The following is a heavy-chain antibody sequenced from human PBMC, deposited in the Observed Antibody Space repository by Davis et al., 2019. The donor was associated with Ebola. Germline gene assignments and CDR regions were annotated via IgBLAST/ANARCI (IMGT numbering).Heavy chain of an antibody. D-gene: IGHD3-22*01. CDR2: ISTSDTI. J-gene: IGHJ4*02. CDR3: ARGPHYYDTLVAYFDY. CDR1: GFTFSDYY. Sequence: GESLKISCAAFGFTFSDYYMSWIRQAPGKGLEWVSYISTSDTIYYADSVKGRFTISRDNAKNSLYLQMNSLRAEDTAVYYCARGPHYYDTLVAYFDYWGQGTLVTVSS. V-gene: IGHV3-11*01.